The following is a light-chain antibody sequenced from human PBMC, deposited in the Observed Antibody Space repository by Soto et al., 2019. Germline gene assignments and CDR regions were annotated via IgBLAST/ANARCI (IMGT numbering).Light chain of an antibody. CDR1: QSVNSSY. CDR3: QQYGSSPLT. J-gene: IGKJ4*01. Sequence: EIGLTQSPGPLSLSPGGRATLSCRASQSVNSSYLAWYQQKPGQAPRLLIYGSSSMATGIPDRFSGSGSGTDFTLTISRLEPVDFAVYYGQQYGSSPLTFGGGTKVEIK. V-gene: IGKV3-20*01. CDR2: GSS.